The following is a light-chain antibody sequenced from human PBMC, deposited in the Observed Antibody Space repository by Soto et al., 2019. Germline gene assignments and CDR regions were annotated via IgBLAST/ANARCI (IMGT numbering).Light chain of an antibody. CDR2: DAS. Sequence: EIVLTQSPATLSLSPGDRATLSCRASQSVSSYLAWYQQKPGQAPRLLIYDASNRASGIPARFSGSGSGTDFTLTISSLEPEDFAVYYCQQRSIWPVFGGGTKVDIK. CDR1: QSVSSY. V-gene: IGKV3-11*01. CDR3: QQRSIWPV. J-gene: IGKJ4*01.